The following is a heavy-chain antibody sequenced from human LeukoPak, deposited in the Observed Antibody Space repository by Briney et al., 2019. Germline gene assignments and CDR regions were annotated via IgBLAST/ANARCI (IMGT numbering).Heavy chain of an antibody. Sequence: GGSLRLSCSASGFTFSAYAMHWVRQAPGKGLEYVSGISSNAVRIYYADSVKGRFTISRDNSKRTVHLQMSSLRAEDTAMFYCVEGHYDSSGYLDFWGQGTLVTVSS. J-gene: IGHJ4*02. V-gene: IGHV3-64D*09. D-gene: IGHD3-22*01. CDR3: VEGHYDSSGYLDF. CDR1: GFTFSAYA. CDR2: ISSNAVRI.